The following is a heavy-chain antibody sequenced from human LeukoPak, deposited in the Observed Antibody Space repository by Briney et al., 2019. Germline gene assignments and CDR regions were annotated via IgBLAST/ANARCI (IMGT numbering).Heavy chain of an antibody. CDR3: ARDHCSGGSCYLYNWFDP. V-gene: IGHV1-3*01. Sequence: ASVKVSCKASGYTFTSYAMHWVRQAPGQRLEWMGWINAGNGNTKYSQKFQGRVTITRDTSASTAYMELSSQRSEDTAVYYCARDHCSGGSCYLYNWFDPWGQGTLVTVSS. CDR1: GYTFTSYA. CDR2: INAGNGNT. J-gene: IGHJ5*02. D-gene: IGHD2-15*01.